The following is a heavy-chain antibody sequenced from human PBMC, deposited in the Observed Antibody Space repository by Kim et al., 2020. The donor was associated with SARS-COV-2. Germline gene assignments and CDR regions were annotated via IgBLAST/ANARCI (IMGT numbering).Heavy chain of an antibody. V-gene: IGHV4-34*01. D-gene: IGHD3-9*01. Sequence: SETLSLTCAVYGGSFSGYYWSWIRQPPGKGLEWIGEINHSGSTNYNPSLKSRVTISVDTSKNQFSLKLSSVTAADTAVYYCARAIKGLRYFQTRGETIDIWGQGTMVTVSS. CDR2: INHSGST. CDR3: ARAIKGLRYFQTRGETIDI. CDR1: GGSFSGYY. J-gene: IGHJ3*02.